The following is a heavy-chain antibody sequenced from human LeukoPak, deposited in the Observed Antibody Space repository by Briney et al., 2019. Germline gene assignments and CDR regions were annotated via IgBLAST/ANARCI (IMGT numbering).Heavy chain of an antibody. Sequence: PSQTLSLTCAVSGGSISSGGYSWSWIRQPPGKGLEWIGYIYHSGSTYYNPSLKSRVTISVDRSKNQFSLKLSSVTAADTAVYYCARVSGDSWFDPWGQGTLVTVSS. CDR2: IYHSGST. V-gene: IGHV4-30-2*01. CDR1: GGSISSGGYS. J-gene: IGHJ5*02. CDR3: ARVSGDSWFDP.